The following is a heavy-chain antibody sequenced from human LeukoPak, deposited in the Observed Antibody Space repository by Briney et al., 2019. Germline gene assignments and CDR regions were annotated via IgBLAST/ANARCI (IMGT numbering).Heavy chain of an antibody. CDR3: ARGQDWFDP. Sequence: SETLSLTCAVSGGSNSSGGYSWSWIRQPPGKGLEWIGYIYHSGSTYYNPSLKSRVTISVDRSKNQFSLKLSSVTAADTAVYYCARGQDWFDPWGQGTLVTVSS. V-gene: IGHV4-30-2*01. CDR2: IYHSGST. CDR1: GGSNSSGGYS. J-gene: IGHJ5*02.